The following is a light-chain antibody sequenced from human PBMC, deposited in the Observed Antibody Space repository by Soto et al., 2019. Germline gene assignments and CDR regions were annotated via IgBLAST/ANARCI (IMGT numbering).Light chain of an antibody. CDR1: QSVSSSY. V-gene: IGKV3-20*01. CDR3: QQYGRSPWT. Sequence: EIVLTQSPGPLSLSPGERATLSCRASQSVSSSYLAWYQQKPGQAPRLLIYGASSRATGIPDSFSGSGSGTDFTLTISRLEPEDFAVYYCQQYGRSPWTFGQGTKVEIK. J-gene: IGKJ1*01. CDR2: GAS.